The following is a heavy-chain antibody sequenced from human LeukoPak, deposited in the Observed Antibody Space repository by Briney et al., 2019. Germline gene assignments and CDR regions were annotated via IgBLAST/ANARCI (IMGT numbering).Heavy chain of an antibody. D-gene: IGHD3-10*01. CDR3: ARAYGSGSYCPNY. CDR1: GFTFSSYS. CDR2: ISSSSSYI. V-gene: IGHV3-21*01. Sequence: PGGSLRLSWAASGFTFSSYSMNWVRQAPGKGLEWVSSISSSSSYIYYADSVKGRFTISRDNAKNSLYLQMNSLRAEDTAVYYCARAYGSGSYCPNYWGQGTLVTVSS. J-gene: IGHJ4*02.